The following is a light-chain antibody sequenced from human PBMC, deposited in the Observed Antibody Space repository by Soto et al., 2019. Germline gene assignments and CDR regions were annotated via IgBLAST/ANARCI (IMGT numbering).Light chain of an antibody. CDR2: EVS. CDR3: NSYTSSSTLNWV. V-gene: IGLV2-14*01. CDR1: SSDVGAYNY. Sequence: QPASVSGSPGQSITISCIGTSSDVGAYNYVSWYQQHPGKAPKLMIYEVSNRPSGVSNRFSGSKSGNTASLTISGLQAEDEADYYCNSYTSSSTLNWVFGGGTKLTVL. J-gene: IGLJ3*02.